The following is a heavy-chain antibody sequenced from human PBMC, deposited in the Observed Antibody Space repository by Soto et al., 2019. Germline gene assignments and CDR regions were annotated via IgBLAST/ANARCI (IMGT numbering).Heavy chain of an antibody. CDR2: IYLSGTT. Sequence: PAQSLSLTCTASVGSMSGSSYYCGWIRQPPGKGLEWIGNIYLSGTTYYNPSLKSRATISYDTSKNQFSLNLRSVTAADTAVSYCATPLRYSSGPSNWLDPWGQGTLLTVSS. V-gene: IGHV4-39*01. J-gene: IGHJ5*02. CDR1: VGSMSGSSYY. D-gene: IGHD6-19*01. CDR3: ATPLRYSSGPSNWLDP.